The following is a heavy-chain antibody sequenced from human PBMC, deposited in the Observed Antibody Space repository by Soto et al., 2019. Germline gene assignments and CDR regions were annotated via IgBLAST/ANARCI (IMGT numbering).Heavy chain of an antibody. CDR2: ISSSGSTI. Sequence: GGSLRLSCVVSGFTFREYGMNWVRQAPGKGLEWVSYISSSGSTIYYADSVKGRFTISRDNAKNSLYLQMNSLRAEDTAVYYCARRYTVTTDYYYYGMDVWGQGTTVTGSS. V-gene: IGHV3-48*03. CDR3: ARRYTVTTDYYYYGMDV. D-gene: IGHD4-17*01. J-gene: IGHJ6*02. CDR1: GFTFREYG.